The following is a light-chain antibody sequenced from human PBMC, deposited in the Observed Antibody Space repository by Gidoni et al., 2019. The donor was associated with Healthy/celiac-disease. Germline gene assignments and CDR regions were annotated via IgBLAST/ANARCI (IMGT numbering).Light chain of an antibody. J-gene: IGKJ5*01. V-gene: IGKV1-39*01. CDR2: AAS. Sequence: PIPHSPSSLSASVGDRVTITCRASQSISSYLNWYQQKPGKAPKLLIYAASSLQSGVPSRFSGSGSGTDFTLTISSLQPEDIATYYCQQSDSTPITFGQXTRLEIK. CDR3: QQSDSTPIT. CDR1: QSISSY.